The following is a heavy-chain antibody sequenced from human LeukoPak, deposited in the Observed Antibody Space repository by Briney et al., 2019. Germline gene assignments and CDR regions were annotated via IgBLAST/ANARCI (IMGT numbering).Heavy chain of an antibody. J-gene: IGHJ4*02. V-gene: IGHV3-30-3*01. D-gene: IGHD1-26*01. CDR2: ISYDGSNK. Sequence: PGRSLRLSCAASGFTFSNYAMHWVRQAPGKGLEGVAVISYDGSNKYYADSVKGRFTISRDNSKNTLYLQMNSLRAEDTAVYYCARSRSGSYNIDYWGQGTLVTVSS. CDR3: ARSRSGSYNIDY. CDR1: GFTFSNYA.